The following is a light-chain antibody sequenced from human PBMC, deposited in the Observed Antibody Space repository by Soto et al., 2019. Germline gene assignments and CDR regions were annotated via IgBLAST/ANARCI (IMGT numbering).Light chain of an antibody. V-gene: IGKV1-5*03. CDR1: QSISSW. Sequence: DIQMTQSPSTLSASVGDRVTITCRASQSISSWLAWYQQKPGKAPKLLIYKASSLESGVPSRFSGSGSGTEFTLTISSLQSDDFAIYYCQQYNNWPDTFGQGTEVDIK. CDR2: KAS. CDR3: QQYNNWPDT. J-gene: IGKJ1*01.